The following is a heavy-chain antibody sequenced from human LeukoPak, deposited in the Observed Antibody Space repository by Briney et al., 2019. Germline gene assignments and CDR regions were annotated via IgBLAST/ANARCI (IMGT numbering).Heavy chain of an antibody. D-gene: IGHD3-10*01. J-gene: IGHJ6*03. CDR2: IYYSGDT. CDR3: ARVLWFGESKKGYSYYMDV. V-gene: IGHV4-39*01. CDR1: GDSISSGSYY. Sequence: SETLSLTCTVSGDSISSGSYYWGWIRQPPGEGLEWIGSIYYSGDTYYNSSLESRVTISVDTSKNQFSLKLSSVTAADTAVYYCARVLWFGESKKGYSYYMDVWGKGTTVTVSS.